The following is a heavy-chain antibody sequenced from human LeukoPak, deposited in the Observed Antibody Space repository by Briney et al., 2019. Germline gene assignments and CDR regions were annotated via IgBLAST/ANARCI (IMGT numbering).Heavy chain of an antibody. J-gene: IGHJ2*01. D-gene: IGHD2-2*01. CDR2: VTRSGRA. CDR3: ARLDQLVQNYWYFDL. CDR1: GGSISSYY. Sequence: SETLSLTCTVSGGSISSYYWSWIRQPPGKGLEWIGEVTRSGRANSNPSLKSRVTMSLDTAKNQFSLSLSSVTAADTAVYYCARLDQLVQNYWYFDLWGRGTLVTVSS. V-gene: IGHV4-34*01.